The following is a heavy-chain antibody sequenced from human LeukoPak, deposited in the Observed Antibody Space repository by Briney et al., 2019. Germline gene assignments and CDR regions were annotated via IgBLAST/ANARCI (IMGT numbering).Heavy chain of an antibody. CDR1: GFTFSSYS. Sequence: GGSLRLSCAASGFTFSSYSMNWVRQAPGKGLEWVSYISSSSSTIYYADSVKGRFTISRDNAKNSLYLQMNSLRAEDTAVYYCARVSILIVPYYAFDIWGQGTMVTVSS. CDR3: ARVSILIVPYYAFDI. CDR2: ISSSSSTI. D-gene: IGHD2/OR15-2a*01. V-gene: IGHV3-48*01. J-gene: IGHJ3*02.